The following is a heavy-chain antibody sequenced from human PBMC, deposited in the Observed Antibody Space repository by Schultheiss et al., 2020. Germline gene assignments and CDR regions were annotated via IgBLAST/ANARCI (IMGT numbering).Heavy chain of an antibody. J-gene: IGHJ6*02. V-gene: IGHV1-2*06. CDR3: ARATPVYYYGMDV. CDR2: INPNSGGT. CDR1: GYTFTGYY. Sequence: ASVKVSCKASGYTFTGYYMHWVRQAPGQGLEWMGRINPNSGGTNYAQKFQGRVTMTRDTSISTAYMELSRLRSDDTAVYYCARATPVYYYGMDVWGQGTTVTVSS.